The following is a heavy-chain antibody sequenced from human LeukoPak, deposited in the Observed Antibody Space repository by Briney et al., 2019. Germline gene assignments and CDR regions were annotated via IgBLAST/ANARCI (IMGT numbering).Heavy chain of an antibody. CDR2: IFYSGST. J-gene: IGHJ3*02. CDR3: AKSNGYGLVDI. CDR1: GDSLSSSY. V-gene: IGHV4-59*12. Sequence: PSETLSLTCTVSGDSLSSSYWSWVRQPAGKGLEWIGNIFYSGSTYYSPSLKSRVTISLDTSRNQFSLKLNSVTAADTAVYYCAKSNGYGLVDIWGQGTMVTVSS. D-gene: IGHD3-10*01.